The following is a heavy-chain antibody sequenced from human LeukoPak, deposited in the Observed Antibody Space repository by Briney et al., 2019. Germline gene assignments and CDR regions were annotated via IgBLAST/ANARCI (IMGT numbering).Heavy chain of an antibody. V-gene: IGHV4-39*07. Sequence: PSETLSLTCTVSGDSISSSSYYWGWIRQPPGKGLEWIGSIYYSGSTYYNPSLKSRVTISVDTSKNQFSLKLSSVTAADTAVYYCARPVPSRLGWFDPWGQGTLVTVSS. CDR1: GDSISSSSYY. CDR3: ARPVPSRLGWFDP. CDR2: IYYSGST. D-gene: IGHD1-1*01. J-gene: IGHJ5*02.